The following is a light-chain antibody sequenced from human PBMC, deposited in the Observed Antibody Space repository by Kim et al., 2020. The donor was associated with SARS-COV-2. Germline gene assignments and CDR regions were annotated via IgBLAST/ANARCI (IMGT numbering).Light chain of an antibody. CDR1: ASVTTN. Sequence: SLSPAKRAPLSCRASASVTTNFACYQQRPGQAPRLLIYGASSRATGIPARFSGSGSGTEFTLTISSLQSEDFAVYFCQQYNNWWTFGQGTKVDIK. CDR3: QQYNNWWT. V-gene: IGKV3-15*01. CDR2: GAS. J-gene: IGKJ1*01.